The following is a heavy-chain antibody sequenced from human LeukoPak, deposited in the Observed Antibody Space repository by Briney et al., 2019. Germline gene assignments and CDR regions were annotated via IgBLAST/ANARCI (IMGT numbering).Heavy chain of an antibody. CDR1: GFTFSDYA. J-gene: IGHJ4*02. D-gene: IGHD2-2*03. CDR2: LLGNGRGI. V-gene: IGHV3-23*01. CDR3: TKDLISRDGYWDIDY. Sequence: GGSLRLSCAASGFTFSDYAMSWVRQAPGKSLEWVSRLLGNGRGISYADSVKGRFTISRDNSKNMVFLQINSLSVEDTAMYYCTKDLISRDGYWDIDYWGQGTLVTVSS.